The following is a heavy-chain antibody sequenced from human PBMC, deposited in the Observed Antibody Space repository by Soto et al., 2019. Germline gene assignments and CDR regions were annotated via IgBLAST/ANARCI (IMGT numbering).Heavy chain of an antibody. CDR3: ARDKIVAANPTPDY. J-gene: IGHJ4*02. CDR2: ISYDGSNK. CDR1: GFTFSSYS. D-gene: IGHD2-15*01. Sequence: GGSLRLSGAASGFTFSSYSIHWVRQAPCKGLEWVAVISYDGSNKYYADSVKGRFTISRDNSKNTLYLQMNSLRAEDTAVYYCARDKIVAANPTPDYFGQWTLVAFCS. V-gene: IGHV3-30-3*01.